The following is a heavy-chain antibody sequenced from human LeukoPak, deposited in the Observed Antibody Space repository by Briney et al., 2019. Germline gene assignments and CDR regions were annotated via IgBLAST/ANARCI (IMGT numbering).Heavy chain of an antibody. V-gene: IGHV3-74*01. J-gene: IGHJ4*02. CDR2: ISTDASST. CDR3: TGHHQAYSRTY. D-gene: IGHD4-11*01. Sequence: PGGTLRLPCAASGITFSSYGMSWVRQAPGKGLVWVSRISTDASSTTYADSVKGRFTISRDNAKGTLYLQMSSLRAEDTAVYYCTGHHQAYSRTYWGQGTLVTVSS. CDR1: GITFSSYG.